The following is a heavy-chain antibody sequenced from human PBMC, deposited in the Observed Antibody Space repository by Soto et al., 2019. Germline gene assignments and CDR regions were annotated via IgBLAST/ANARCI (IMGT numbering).Heavy chain of an antibody. D-gene: IGHD6-13*01. J-gene: IGHJ5*02. Sequence: LRLSCAASGFTFSNAWMSWVRQAPGKGLEWVGRIKSKTDGGTTDYAAPVKGRFTISRDDSKNTLYLQMNSLKTEDTAVCYCTTDPAAGMWGFDPWGQGTLVTVSS. CDR2: IKSKTDGGTT. V-gene: IGHV3-15*01. CDR3: TTDPAAGMWGFDP. CDR1: GFTFSNAW.